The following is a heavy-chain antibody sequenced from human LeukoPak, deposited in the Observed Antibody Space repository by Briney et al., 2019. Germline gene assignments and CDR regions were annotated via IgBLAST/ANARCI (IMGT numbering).Heavy chain of an antibody. D-gene: IGHD3-22*01. CDR2: IIPIFGTA. V-gene: IGHV1-69*05. CDR3: ARDDFYDSSGYYSPSPWFDH. Sequence: SVKVSCKASGGTFISYAISWVRQAPGQGLEWMGGIIPIFGTANYAQKFQGRVTITTDESTSTPYMELSSLRSEDTAVYYCARDDFYDSSGYYSPSPWFDHWGQGTLVTVSS. CDR1: GGTFISYA. J-gene: IGHJ5*02.